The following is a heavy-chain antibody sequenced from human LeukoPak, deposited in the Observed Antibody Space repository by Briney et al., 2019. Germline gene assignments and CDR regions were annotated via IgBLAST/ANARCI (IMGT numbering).Heavy chain of an antibody. V-gene: IGHV1-2*02. CDR3: ARAYSGYDFGY. CDR1: VYTFTGYY. Sequence: ASVKVSCKASVYTFTGYYMHWVRQGPGQGVEWMGWINPNSGGTNYAQKFQGRVTMTRDTSISTAYMELSRLRSDDTAVYYCARAYSGYDFGYWGQGTLVTVSS. D-gene: IGHD5-12*01. CDR2: INPNSGGT. J-gene: IGHJ4*02.